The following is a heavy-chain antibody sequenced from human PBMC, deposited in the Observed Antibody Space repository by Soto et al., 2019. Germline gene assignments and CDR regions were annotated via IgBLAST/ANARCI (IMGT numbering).Heavy chain of an antibody. V-gene: IGHV3-23*01. CDR3: AKDRGGFAGGWEYFDY. CDR1: GFTFAGYST. CDR2: ISGSGGST. D-gene: IGHD6-19*01. Sequence: EVHLLESGGGLVQTGGSLRLSCAASGFTFAGYSTMSWVRQAPGKGLEWVSSISGSGGSTYYADSVKGRFTISRDNYKNTLYLQMNALSAEDTAFYDCAKDRGGFAGGWEYFDYWGQGALVTVS. J-gene: IGHJ4*02.